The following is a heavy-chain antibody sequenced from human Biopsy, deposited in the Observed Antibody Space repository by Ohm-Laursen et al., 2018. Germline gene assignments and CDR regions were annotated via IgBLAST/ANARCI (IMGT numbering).Heavy chain of an antibody. V-gene: IGHV4-59*01. CDR2: IYYGGAT. J-gene: IGHJ6*02. CDR1: GVSISTYY. D-gene: IGHD3-16*01. CDR3: ARTSGDWGTYYYYYDMDV. Sequence: GTLSLTCAVSGVSISTYYWSWIRQSPGKGLEWIGHIYYGGATNYNPSLGSRVTMSVDTSKNQFSLKVASVTAADTAVYFCARTSGDWGTYYYYYDMDVWGQGTMVTVSS.